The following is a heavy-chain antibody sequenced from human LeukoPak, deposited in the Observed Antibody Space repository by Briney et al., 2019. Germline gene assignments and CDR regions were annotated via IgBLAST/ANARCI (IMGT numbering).Heavy chain of an antibody. D-gene: IGHD1-14*01. V-gene: IGHV3-30*18. Sequence: GRSLRLSCAASGFTFSSYGMHWVRQAPGKGLEWVAVISYDGSNKYYADSVKGRFTISRDNSKNTLYLQMNSLRAEDTAVYYCAKDFNRVPDYWGQGTLVTVSS. CDR3: AKDFNRVPDY. CDR1: GFTFSSYG. J-gene: IGHJ4*02. CDR2: ISYDGSNK.